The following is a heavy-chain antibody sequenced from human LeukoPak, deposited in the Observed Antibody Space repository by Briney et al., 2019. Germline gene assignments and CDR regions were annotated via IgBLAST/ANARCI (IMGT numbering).Heavy chain of an antibody. J-gene: IGHJ1*01. V-gene: IGHV3-48*01. CDR3: AGPLGSPYFHH. Sequence: QSGGSLRLSCAASGFTFSIYSMNWVRQAPGKGLEWVSYIDTSSTTKNYADSVKGRFTISRDNAKNSLYLQMNSLRVEDTAVYYCAGPLGSPYFHHWGQGTLVTVSS. CDR2: IDTSSTTK. CDR1: GFTFSIYS. D-gene: IGHD3-10*01.